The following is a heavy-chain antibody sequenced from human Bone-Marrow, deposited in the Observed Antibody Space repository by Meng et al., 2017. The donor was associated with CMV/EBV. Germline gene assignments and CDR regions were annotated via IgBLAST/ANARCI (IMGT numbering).Heavy chain of an antibody. CDR1: GFTFSSYA. J-gene: IGHJ6*02. D-gene: IGHD6-13*01. V-gene: IGHV3-64*02. CDR3: ARDKGIAARESYYYGMDV. CDR2: ISSNGGST. Sequence: GGSLRLSCAASGFTFSSYAMHWVRQAPGKGLEYVSAISSNGGSTYYADSVKGRFTISRDNSKNTLYLQMGSLRAEDMAVYYCARDKGIAARESYYYGMDVWGQGTTVTVSS.